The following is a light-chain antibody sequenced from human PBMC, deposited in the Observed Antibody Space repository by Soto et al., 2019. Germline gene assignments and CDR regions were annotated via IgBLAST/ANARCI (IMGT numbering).Light chain of an antibody. V-gene: IGKV1-5*03. CDR1: QTITTS. CDR2: KAS. J-gene: IGKJ1*01. CDR3: QQYDSYSVRT. Sequence: DIQMTQSPSTLSASVGDGVTITCRASQTITTSLAWYQQKPGKAPKLLIYKASSLESGVPSRFSGSGSGTEFTLTISSLQPDDFATCYCQQYDSYSVRTFGQGTKVEI.